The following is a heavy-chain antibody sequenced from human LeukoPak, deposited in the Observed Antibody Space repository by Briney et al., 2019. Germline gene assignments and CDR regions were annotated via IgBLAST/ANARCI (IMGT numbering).Heavy chain of an antibody. CDR3: AKEGYYGSGSFPDY. D-gene: IGHD3-10*01. CDR2: ISYDGGNK. CDR1: GFTFSNYG. J-gene: IGHJ4*02. Sequence: GGSLRLSCAASGFTFSNYGMHWVRQAPGKGLEWVGAISYDGGNKYYPDSVKGRFTISRDNSKNTLYLQMNSLRAGDTAVFHCAKEGYYGSGSFPDYWGQGTLVTVSS. V-gene: IGHV3-30*18.